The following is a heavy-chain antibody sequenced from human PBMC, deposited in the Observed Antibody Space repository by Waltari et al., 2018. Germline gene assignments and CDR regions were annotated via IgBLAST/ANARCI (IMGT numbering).Heavy chain of an antibody. V-gene: IGHV4-59*08. D-gene: IGHD3-9*01. CDR3: ARSIDSYYYYYMDV. CDR2: IYYSGST. J-gene: IGHJ6*03. Sequence: QVQLQESGPGLVKPSETLSLTCTVSGGSISSYYWSWIRQPPGKGLEWIGYIYYSGSTNYNPSLKSRVTISVDTSKNQFSLKLSSVTAADTAVYYCARSIDSYYYYYMDVWGKGTTVTISS. CDR1: GGSISSYY.